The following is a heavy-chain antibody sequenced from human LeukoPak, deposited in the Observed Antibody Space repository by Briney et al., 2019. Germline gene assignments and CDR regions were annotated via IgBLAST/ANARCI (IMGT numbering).Heavy chain of an antibody. CDR2: INPNSGGT. D-gene: IGHD3-22*01. CDR1: GYTFTGYY. V-gene: IGHV1-2*04. J-gene: IGHJ4*02. CDR3: ARVASYYDSSGYGYFDY. Sequence: ASVKVSCKASGYTFTGYYMHWVRQAPGQGPEWMGWINPNSGGTNYAQKFQGWVTMTRDTSISTAYMELSRLRSDDTAVYYCARVASYYDSSGYGYFDYWGQGTLVTVSS.